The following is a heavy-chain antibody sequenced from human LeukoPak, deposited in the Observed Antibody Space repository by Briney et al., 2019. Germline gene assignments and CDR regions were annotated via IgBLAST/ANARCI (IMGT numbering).Heavy chain of an antibody. CDR1: GYTFTSYD. J-gene: IGHJ6*03. CDR2: IIPIFGTA. D-gene: IGHD5-12*01. Sequence: ASVKVSCKASGYTFTSYDINWVRQATGQGLEWMGGIIPIFGTANYAQKFQGRVTITADESTSTAYMELSSLRSEDTAVYYCARGLGGYDYSYYYYYMDVWGKGTTVTISS. CDR3: ARGLGGYDYSYYYYYMDV. V-gene: IGHV1-69*13.